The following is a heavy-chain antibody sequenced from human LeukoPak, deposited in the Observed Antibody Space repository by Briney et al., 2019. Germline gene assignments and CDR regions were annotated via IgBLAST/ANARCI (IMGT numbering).Heavy chain of an antibody. V-gene: IGHV1-2*02. CDR3: ARVAWEWELVGRDFAY. CDR2: INPNSGGT. D-gene: IGHD1-26*01. Sequence: GASVKVSCKASGYTFTGYYMRWVRQAPGQGPEWMGWINPNSGGTNYAQKFQGRVTMTRDTSISTAYMELSRLRSDDTAVYYCARVAWEWELVGRDFAYWGQGTLVTVSS. J-gene: IGHJ4*02. CDR1: GYTFTGYY.